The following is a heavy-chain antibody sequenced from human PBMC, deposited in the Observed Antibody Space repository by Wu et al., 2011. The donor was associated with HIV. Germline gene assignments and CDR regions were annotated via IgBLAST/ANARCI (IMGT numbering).Heavy chain of an antibody. D-gene: IGHD2-15*01. CDR2: INTYNGKT. Sequence: QVQLVQSGAEVKKPGSSVKVSCEAFGYTFSDYGISWVRQAPGQGLELMGWINTYNGKTNYEQKFQGRVTMTTDPFTKTVYMELRSLRSDDTAVYFCANFGPVGALDVWGQGTMVIVAS. CDR1: GYTFSDYG. J-gene: IGHJ3*01. CDR3: ANFGPVGALDV. V-gene: IGHV1-18*04.